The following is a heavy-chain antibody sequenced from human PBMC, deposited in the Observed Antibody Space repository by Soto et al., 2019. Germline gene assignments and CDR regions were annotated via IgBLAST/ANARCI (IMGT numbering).Heavy chain of an antibody. V-gene: IGHV4-4*02. D-gene: IGHD6-25*01. CDR1: GDSISSDKW. J-gene: IGHJ4*02. Sequence: SLTCAVSGDSISSDKWWSWVRQPPGKGLEWIGEIHHSGNSNYNPSLKSRVIISVDKSKNQFSLNLSSVTDADTAVYYCARGERQQQRDYWGQGTLVTVSS. CDR3: ARGERQQQRDY. CDR2: IHHSGNS.